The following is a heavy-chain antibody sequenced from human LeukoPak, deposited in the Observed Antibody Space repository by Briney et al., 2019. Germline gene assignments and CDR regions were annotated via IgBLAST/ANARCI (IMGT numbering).Heavy chain of an antibody. CDR3: ARRQDYWGGEFDY. V-gene: IGHV4-59*08. CDR2: IYYSGST. D-gene: IGHD2-21*01. CDR1: GGSISSYY. J-gene: IGHJ4*02. Sequence: TSETLSLTCTVSGGSISSYYWSWIRQPPGKGLEWIGYIYYSGSTNYNPSLKSRVTISVDTSKNQFSLKLSSVTAADTAVYYCARRQDYWGGEFDYWGQGTLVTVSS.